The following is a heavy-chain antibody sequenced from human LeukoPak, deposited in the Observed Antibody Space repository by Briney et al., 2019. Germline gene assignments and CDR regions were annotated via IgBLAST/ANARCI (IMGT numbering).Heavy chain of an antibody. J-gene: IGHJ4*02. V-gene: IGHV4-39*07. CDR3: ARRGFRDGYNLDY. Sequence: PSETLSLTCTVSGGSISSSSYYWGWIRQPPGKGLEWIGSIYYSGSTYYNPSLKSRVTISVDTSKNQFSLKLSSVTAADTAVYYCARRGFRDGYNLDYWGQGTLVTVSS. CDR1: GGSISSSSYY. CDR2: IYYSGST. D-gene: IGHD5-24*01.